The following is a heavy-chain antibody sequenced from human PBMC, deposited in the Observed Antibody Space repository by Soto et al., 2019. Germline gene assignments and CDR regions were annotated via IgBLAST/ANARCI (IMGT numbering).Heavy chain of an antibody. V-gene: IGHV3-23*01. CDR1: GITFNNYA. D-gene: IGHD5-18*01. Sequence: PGGSLRLSCAASGITFNNYALNWVRQAPGKGLEWVSGISGSGTGTYYADSVKGRFTISRDNSKSTVYLHMNNLRADDTAIYYCAKEGGGGAAMVTSYFDYWGQGTLVTVSS. CDR2: ISGSGTGT. CDR3: AKEGGGGAAMVTSYFDY. J-gene: IGHJ4*02.